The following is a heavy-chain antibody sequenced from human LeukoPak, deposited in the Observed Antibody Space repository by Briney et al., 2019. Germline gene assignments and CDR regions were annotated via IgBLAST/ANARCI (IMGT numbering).Heavy chain of an antibody. CDR2: INEGSTYT. CDR3: ARDDAATARASGMDV. J-gene: IGHJ6*04. Sequence: GGSLGLSCAASGFSFSSYSMNWVRQAPGKGLEWVSYINEGSTYTYYAKSVKGRFTISRDNAKNSLYLQMNSLRGEDTAVYYCARDDAATARASGMDVWGKGTTVTVSS. V-gene: IGHV3-21*01. D-gene: IGHD6-6*01. CDR1: GFSFSSYS.